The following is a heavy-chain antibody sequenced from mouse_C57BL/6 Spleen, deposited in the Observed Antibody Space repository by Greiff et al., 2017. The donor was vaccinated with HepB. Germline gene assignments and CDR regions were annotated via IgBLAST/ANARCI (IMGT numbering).Heavy chain of an antibody. J-gene: IGHJ4*01. Sequence: DVMLVESGGGLVKPGGSLKLSCAASGFTFSSYAMSWVRQTPEKRLEWVATISECGSYTYYPDNVKGRFTISRDNAKNNLYLQMSHLKSEDTAMYYCARDNYYGSSPYYYAMDYWGQGTSVTVSS. CDR3: ARDNYYGSSPYYYAMDY. CDR2: ISECGSYT. V-gene: IGHV5-4*01. CDR1: GFTFSSYA. D-gene: IGHD1-1*01.